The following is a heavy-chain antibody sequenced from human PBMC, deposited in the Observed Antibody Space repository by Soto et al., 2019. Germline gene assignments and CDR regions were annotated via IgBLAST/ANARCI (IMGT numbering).Heavy chain of an antibody. CDR3: AREQATAKPEGVDF. D-gene: IGHD1-1*01. CDR2: INPNSGGT. Sequence: GASVKVSCKASGYTFSDYYIHWVRQAPGQGLEWMGWINPNSGGTKYAPKFQGGVTMTRDTSITTAYMELSRLRSGDTAVYYCAREQATAKPEGVDFWGQGTLVTFSS. V-gene: IGHV1-2*02. CDR1: GYTFSDYY. J-gene: IGHJ4*02.